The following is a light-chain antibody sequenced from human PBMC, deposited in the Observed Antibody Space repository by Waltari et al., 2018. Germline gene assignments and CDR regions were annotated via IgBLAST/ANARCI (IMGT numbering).Light chain of an antibody. CDR2: DDS. J-gene: IGLJ2*01. Sequence: SYVLTQPRSLSVAPGQTAMITCGGNNIRSQNVHWYQHKSGQAPVLVIYDDSDWPSGIPERFSGSKSWNTAILTISRVEAGDEAAYYCQVWDSTSDHHVIFGGGTKLTVL. V-gene: IGLV3-21*02. CDR3: QVWDSTSDHHVI. CDR1: NIRSQN.